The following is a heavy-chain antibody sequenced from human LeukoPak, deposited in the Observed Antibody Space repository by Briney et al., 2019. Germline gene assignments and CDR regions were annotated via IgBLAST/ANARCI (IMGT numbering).Heavy chain of an antibody. CDR2: IYSSGST. CDR1: GGSLSNYY. J-gene: IGHJ4*02. Sequence: SETLSLTCTVSGGSLSNYYWSWIRQPPGKGLEWIGHIYSSGSTNYNPSLKSRVTISEDTSKNQFSLKLSSVTAADTAVYYCARGSEGNGWDYWGQGTLVTVSS. CDR3: ARGSEGNGWDY. D-gene: IGHD6-19*01. V-gene: IGHV4-59*12.